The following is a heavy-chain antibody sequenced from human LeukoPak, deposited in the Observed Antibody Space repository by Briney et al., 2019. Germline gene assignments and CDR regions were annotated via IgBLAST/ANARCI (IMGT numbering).Heavy chain of an antibody. CDR2: IYYSGST. V-gene: IGHV4-39*01. J-gene: IGHJ6*03. Sequence: SETLSLICTASGDSISSSSYYWGWIRQPPGKGLEWIGSIYYSGSTYSNPSLKSRVTISVDTSKNQFSLKLSSVTAADTAVYFCARHMGATIHYYYYMDVWGKGTTVTVSS. CDR3: ARHMGATIHYYYYMDV. CDR1: GDSISSSSYY. D-gene: IGHD1-26*01.